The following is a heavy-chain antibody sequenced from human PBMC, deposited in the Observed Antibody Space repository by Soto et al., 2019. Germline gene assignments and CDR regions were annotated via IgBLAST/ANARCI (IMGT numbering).Heavy chain of an antibody. Sequence: PGGSLRLSCAASGFTFDDYTMHWVRQAPGKGLEWVSLISWDGGSTYYADSVKGRFTISRDNSKNSLYLQMNSLRTEDTALYYCAKDTADCSSTSCPFDYWGQGTLVTVPQ. CDR3: AKDTADCSSTSCPFDY. D-gene: IGHD2-2*01. V-gene: IGHV3-43*01. CDR2: ISWDGGST. J-gene: IGHJ4*02. CDR1: GFTFDDYT.